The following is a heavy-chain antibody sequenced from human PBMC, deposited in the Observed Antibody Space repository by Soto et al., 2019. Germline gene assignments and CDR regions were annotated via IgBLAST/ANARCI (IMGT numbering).Heavy chain of an antibody. CDR1: GGSFSGYY. CDR3: ARGLSNWNSAYYFDY. D-gene: IGHD1-7*01. V-gene: IGHV4-34*01. CDR2: INHSGST. Sequence: SETLSLTCAVYGGSFSGYYWSWIRQPPGKGLEWIGEINHSGSTNYNPSLKSRVTISVDTSKNQFSLKLSSVTAADTAVYYCARGLSNWNSAYYFDYWGQGTLVTVSS. J-gene: IGHJ4*02.